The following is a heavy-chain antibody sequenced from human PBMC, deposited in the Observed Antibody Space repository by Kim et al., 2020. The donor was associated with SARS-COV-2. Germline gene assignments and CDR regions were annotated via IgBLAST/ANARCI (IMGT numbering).Heavy chain of an antibody. J-gene: IGHJ4*02. V-gene: IGHV4-31*03. D-gene: IGHD3-10*01. CDR1: GGSISSGGYY. CDR3: ARDRGRWFGESSGLLDY. Sequence: SETLSLTCTVSGGSISSGGYYWSWIRQHPGKGLEWIGYIYYSGSTYYNPSLKSRVTISVDTSKNQFSLKLSSVTAADTAVYYCARDRGRWFGESSGLLDYWGQGTLVTVSS. CDR2: IYYSGST.